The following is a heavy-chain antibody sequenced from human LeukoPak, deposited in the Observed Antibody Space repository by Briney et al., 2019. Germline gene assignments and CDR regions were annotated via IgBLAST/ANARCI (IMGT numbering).Heavy chain of an antibody. CDR3: AREDATYVWGSYRSNTLDY. CDR1: GYTFTSYG. CDR2: ISAYDGNT. D-gene: IGHD3-16*02. J-gene: IGHJ4*02. Sequence: GASVKVSCKASGYTFTSYGIRWVRQAPGQGLEWMGWISAYDGNTNYAQKLQGRVTMTTDTSTSTAYMELRSLRSDDTAVYYCAREDATYVWGSYRSNTLDYWGQGTLATVSS. V-gene: IGHV1-18*04.